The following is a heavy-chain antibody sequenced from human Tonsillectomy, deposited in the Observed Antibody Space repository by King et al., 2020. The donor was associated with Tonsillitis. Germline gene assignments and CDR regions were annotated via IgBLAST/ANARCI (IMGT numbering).Heavy chain of an antibody. Sequence: VQLVESGGGLVQPGGSLRLSCAASGFTFSSYAMSWVRQAPGKGLEWVSTTSGSGGSRYYADSVKGRFTISRDNSKNTLYLQMTSLRAEDTAVYYCAKDIEYSSSGDLDYWGQGTLVTVSA. CDR2: TSGSGGSR. V-gene: IGHV3-23*04. CDR1: GFTFSSYA. J-gene: IGHJ4*02. CDR3: AKDIEYSSSGDLDY. D-gene: IGHD6-6*01.